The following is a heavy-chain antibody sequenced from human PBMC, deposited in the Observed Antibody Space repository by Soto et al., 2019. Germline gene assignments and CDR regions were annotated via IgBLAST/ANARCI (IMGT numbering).Heavy chain of an antibody. Sequence: ASVKVSFKASGYTFTSYDINWVRQATGQGLEWMGWMNPNSGNTGYAQKFQGRVTMTRNTSISTAYMELSSLRSEDTAVYYCASGAADSSPYYYMDVWGKGTTVTVSS. CDR2: MNPNSGNT. CDR1: GYTFTSYD. J-gene: IGHJ6*03. D-gene: IGHD6-13*01. CDR3: ASGAADSSPYYYMDV. V-gene: IGHV1-8*01.